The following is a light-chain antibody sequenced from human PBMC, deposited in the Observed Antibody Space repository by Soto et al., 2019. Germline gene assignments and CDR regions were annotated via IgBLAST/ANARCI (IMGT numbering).Light chain of an antibody. CDR2: EVS. V-gene: IGLV2-23*02. Sequence: QSALTQPASVSGSPGQSITISCTGASSDVGSYDLVSWYQQHPGKAPKLIIYEVSKRPAGISDRFSGSKSGATASLTISGLLPEDEADYYCCSYLGPSGVFGGGTKLTVL. CDR3: CSYLGPSGV. J-gene: IGLJ3*02. CDR1: SSDVGSYDL.